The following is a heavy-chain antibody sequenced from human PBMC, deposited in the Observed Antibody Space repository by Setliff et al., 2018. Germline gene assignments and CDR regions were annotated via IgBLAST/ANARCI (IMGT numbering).Heavy chain of an antibody. Sequence: EASVKVSCKASGGTFSSYAISWVRQAPGQGLEWMGGIIPILGTANYAQKFQGRVTITADESTSTAYMELRSLRSDDTAVYYCARLRVRGYGDVLGYWGQGTLVT. V-gene: IGHV1-69*13. CDR2: IIPILGTA. D-gene: IGHD4-17*01. J-gene: IGHJ4*02. CDR1: GGTFSSYA. CDR3: ARLRVRGYGDVLGY.